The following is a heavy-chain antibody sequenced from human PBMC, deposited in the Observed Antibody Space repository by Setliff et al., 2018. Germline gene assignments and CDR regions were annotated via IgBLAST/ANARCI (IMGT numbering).Heavy chain of an antibody. J-gene: IGHJ6*03. CDR1: GYTFTSYA. CDR3: AGEFTRYYNFWSAHRYYMDV. Sequence: ASVKVSCKASGYTFTSYAMHWVRQAPGQRLEWMGWINAGNGNTKYSQKFQGRVTITRDTSASTAYMELSSLRSEDTAVYYCAGEFTRYYNFWSAHRYYMDVWGKGTTVTVSS. D-gene: IGHD3-3*01. CDR2: INAGNGNT. V-gene: IGHV1-3*01.